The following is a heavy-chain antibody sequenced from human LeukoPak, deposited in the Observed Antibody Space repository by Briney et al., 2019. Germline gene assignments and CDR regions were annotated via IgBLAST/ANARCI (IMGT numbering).Heavy chain of an antibody. CDR2: ISSSGSTI. CDR3: ARDLNYFDY. CDR1: GFTFSEED. J-gene: IGHJ4*02. Sequence: GGSLRLSCAASGFTFSEEDMSGIRQARGKGMEWVSSISSSGSTIYYAVSVKGRFTISRDNAKNSLYLQTNSLRAEDTAVYYCARDLNYFDYWGQGTLVTVSS. V-gene: IGHV3-11*04.